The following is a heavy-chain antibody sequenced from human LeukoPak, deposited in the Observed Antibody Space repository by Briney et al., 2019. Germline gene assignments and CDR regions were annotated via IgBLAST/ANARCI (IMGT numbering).Heavy chain of an antibody. V-gene: IGHV6-1*01. D-gene: IGHD4-11*01. CDR1: GDSVSSHSAA. J-gene: IGHJ3*02. CDR2: TYYRSKWYS. Sequence: SQTLSLTCATSGDSVSSHSAAWNWIRQSPSRGLEWLGRTYYRSKWYSDYAASVKSRITINADTSKSQFSLQLNSVTPEDTAVYYCARTAQSFTVNDAFDIWGQGTMVTVSS. CDR3: ARTAQSFTVNDAFDI.